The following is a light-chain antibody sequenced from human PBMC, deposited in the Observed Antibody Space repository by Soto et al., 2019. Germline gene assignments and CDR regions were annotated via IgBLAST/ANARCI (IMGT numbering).Light chain of an antibody. CDR2: GAS. V-gene: IGKV3-20*01. CDR3: QQYGSSPRT. J-gene: IGKJ1*01. Sequence: TQSPSSLSASVGDRVTITCRASQVIGNYLAWYQQKPGQAPTLLIYGASIRAAGIPDRFSGSGSGTDFTLTIRRLEPDDFAVYYCQQYGSSPRTFGQGTKVDIK. CDR1: QVIGNY.